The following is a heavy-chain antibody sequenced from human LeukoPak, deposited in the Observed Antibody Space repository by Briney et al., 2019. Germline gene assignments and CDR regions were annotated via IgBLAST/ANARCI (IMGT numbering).Heavy chain of an antibody. J-gene: IGHJ4*02. CDR1: GGTFSSYA. V-gene: IGHV1-69*04. CDR3: AREKADYFDY. CDR2: IIPIFGIA. Sequence: ASVKVSCKASGGTFSSYAISWVRQAPGQGLEWMGRIIPIFGIANYAQKFQGRVTITADKSTSTAYMELSSLRSEDTAVYYCAREKADYFDYWGQGTLATVSS.